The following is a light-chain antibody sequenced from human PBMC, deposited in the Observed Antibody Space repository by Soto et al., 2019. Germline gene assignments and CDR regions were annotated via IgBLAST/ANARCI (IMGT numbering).Light chain of an antibody. CDR3: QQYNNWPRT. CDR1: QSVSSD. J-gene: IGKJ1*01. CDR2: GAS. V-gene: IGKV3-15*01. Sequence: EIVMTQSPATLFVSPGERATLSCRASQSVSSDLAWYQQKPGQAPRLLIYGASTRATGIPARFSGSGSGTEFTLPISSLQSEDFAVYYCQQYNNWPRTFGQGTKVEIK.